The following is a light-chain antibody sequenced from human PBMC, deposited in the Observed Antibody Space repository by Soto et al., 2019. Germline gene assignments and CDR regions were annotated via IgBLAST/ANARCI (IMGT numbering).Light chain of an antibody. Sequence: QSVLTQPASVSGSPGQSITIPCTGTSSDVGSHNLVSWYQQHPGKAPKLIIYEVNKRPSGVSNRFSGSKSGNTASLTIFGLQTEDEADYYCCSFAGSGTYVSGTGTKVTVL. CDR3: CSFAGSGTYV. J-gene: IGLJ1*01. V-gene: IGLV2-23*02. CDR2: EVN. CDR1: SSDVGSHNL.